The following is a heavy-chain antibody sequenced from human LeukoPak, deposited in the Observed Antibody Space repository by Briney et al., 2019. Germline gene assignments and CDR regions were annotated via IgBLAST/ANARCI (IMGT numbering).Heavy chain of an antibody. CDR3: ARYSSSWYGGYYFDY. Sequence: ASVKVSCKASGYTFTGYYMHWVRQAPGQGLDWMGWINPNSGGTNYAQKFQDRVTMTRDTSISTAYMELSRLRSDATAVYYCARYSSSWYGGYYFDYWGQGTLVTVSS. CDR2: INPNSGGT. D-gene: IGHD6-13*01. J-gene: IGHJ4*02. CDR1: GYTFTGYY. V-gene: IGHV1-2*02.